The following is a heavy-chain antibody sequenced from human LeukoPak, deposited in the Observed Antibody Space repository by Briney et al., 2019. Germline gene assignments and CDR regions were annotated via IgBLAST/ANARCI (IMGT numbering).Heavy chain of an antibody. CDR2: IHTKTGVT. CDR3: AWDHSCGPDY. V-gene: IGHV1-2*02. Sequence: ASVKVSCKASGYSFTDHYLHRLRHAPGQGLEWMAWIHTKTGVTKYAERFYGRVSLTMGTSICNLHMELKSNTFDDTAAYYCAWDHSCGPDYWGQGTLVSVSS. D-gene: IGHD1-26*01. J-gene: IGHJ4*02. CDR1: GYSFTDHY.